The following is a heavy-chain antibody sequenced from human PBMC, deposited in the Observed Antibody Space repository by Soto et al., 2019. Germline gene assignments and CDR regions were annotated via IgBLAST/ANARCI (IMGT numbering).Heavy chain of an antibody. D-gene: IGHD6-13*01. J-gene: IGHJ4*02. CDR1: GGSVSSGSYY. CDR3: ARAQQQLGIDY. V-gene: IGHV4-61*01. CDR2: IYYSGST. Sequence: SETLSLTCTVSGGSVSSGSYYWSWIRQPPGKGLEWIGYIYYSGSTNYNPSLKSRVTISVDTSKNQFSLKLSSVTAADTAVYYCARAQQQLGIDYWGQGTLVTVSS.